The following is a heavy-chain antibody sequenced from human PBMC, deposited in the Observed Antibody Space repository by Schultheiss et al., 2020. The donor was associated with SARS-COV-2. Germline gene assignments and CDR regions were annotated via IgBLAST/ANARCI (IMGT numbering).Heavy chain of an antibody. D-gene: IGHD3-22*01. V-gene: IGHV1-18*01. J-gene: IGHJ6*02. CDR2: ISAYNGNT. Sequence: ASVKVSCKASGGTFSSYAISWVRQAPGQGLEWMGWISAYNGNTNYAQKLQGRVTMTTDTSTSTAYMELRSLRSEDTAVYYCARDLSGYPYYYGMDVWGQGTTVTVSS. CDR1: GGTFSSYA. CDR3: ARDLSGYPYYYGMDV.